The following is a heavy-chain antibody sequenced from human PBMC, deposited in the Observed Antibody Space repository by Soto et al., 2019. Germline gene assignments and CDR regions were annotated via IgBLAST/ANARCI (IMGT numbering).Heavy chain of an antibody. Sequence: GGSLRLSCAVSGFTFSSYGMHWVRQAPGKWLEWVAVISYDGSNKYYADSVKGRFTISRDNSKNTLYLQMNSLRAEDTAVYYCAKDFERYFDWLLSDYYYGMDVWGQGTTVTVSS. CDR2: ISYDGSNK. D-gene: IGHD3-9*01. V-gene: IGHV3-30*18. J-gene: IGHJ6*02. CDR1: GFTFSSYG. CDR3: AKDFERYFDWLLSDYYYGMDV.